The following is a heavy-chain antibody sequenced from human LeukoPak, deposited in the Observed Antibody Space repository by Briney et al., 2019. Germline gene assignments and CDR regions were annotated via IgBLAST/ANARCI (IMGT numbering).Heavy chain of an antibody. Sequence: PGGSLRLSCAASGFTFSSYCMSWVRQAPGKGLEGVANIKQDGSEKYYVDSVKGRFTISRDNAKNSLYLQMNSLRAEDTAVYYCARARPRDGDLSQSMWFDPWGQGTLVTVSS. D-gene: IGHD4-17*01. V-gene: IGHV3-7*01. CDR1: GFTFSSYC. J-gene: IGHJ5*02. CDR3: ARARPRDGDLSQSMWFDP. CDR2: IKQDGSEK.